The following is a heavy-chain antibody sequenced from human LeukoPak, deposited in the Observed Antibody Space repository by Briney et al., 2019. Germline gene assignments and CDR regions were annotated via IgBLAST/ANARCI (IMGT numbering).Heavy chain of an antibody. V-gene: IGHV3-33*01. D-gene: IGHD6-13*01. CDR1: GFTFSSYG. CDR2: IWYDGSNK. Sequence: GRSLRLSCAASGFTFSSYGMHWVRQAPGKGLEWVAVIWYDGSNKYYADSVKGRFTVSRDNYKNTLYLQMNSLRAEDTAVYYCARDYRRNHARIAAAGFWSQGTLVTVSS. J-gene: IGHJ4*02. CDR3: ARDYRRNHARIAAAGF.